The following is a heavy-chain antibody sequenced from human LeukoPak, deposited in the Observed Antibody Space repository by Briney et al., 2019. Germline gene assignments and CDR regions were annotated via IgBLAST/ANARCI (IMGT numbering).Heavy chain of an antibody. CDR1: GFTFSSYS. CDR2: IKQDGRET. J-gene: IGHJ4*02. Sequence: GGFLRLSCAASGFTFSSYSMNWVRQAPGKGLEWVANIKQDGRETYYVDSVKGRFTISRDNAKNSLYLQMNSLRAEDTAVYFCARDTLGVLDYWGQGTPVTVSS. V-gene: IGHV3-7*01. CDR3: ARDTLGVLDY. D-gene: IGHD3-10*01.